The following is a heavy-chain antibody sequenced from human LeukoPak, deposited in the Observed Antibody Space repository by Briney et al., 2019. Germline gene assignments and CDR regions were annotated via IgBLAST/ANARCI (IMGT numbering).Heavy chain of an antibody. J-gene: IGHJ6*02. D-gene: IGHD3-9*01. V-gene: IGHV3-21*01. CDR3: ARDSLLTGYLDV. CDR1: GFTFSSYS. CDR2: ISSSSSYI. Sequence: PGGSLRLSCAASGFTFSSYSMNWVRQAPGKGLEWVSSISSSSSYIYYADSVKGRFTISRDNAKNSLYLQMNSLRAEDTAVYYCARDSLLTGYLDVWGQGTTVTVSS.